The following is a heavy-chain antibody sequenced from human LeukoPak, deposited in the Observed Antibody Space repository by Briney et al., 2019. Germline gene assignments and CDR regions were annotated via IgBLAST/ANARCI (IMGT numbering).Heavy chain of an antibody. J-gene: IGHJ6*03. CDR2: INSDGSST. Sequence: GGSLRLSCAASGFTFSSYWMHWVRQAPGKGLVWVSRINSDGSSTSYADSVKGRFTISRDNAKNTLYLQMNSLRAEDTAVYYCARSDYDILTGYRAYYYYYMDVWGKGTTVTVSS. CDR3: ARSDYDILTGYRAYYYYYMDV. V-gene: IGHV3-74*01. CDR1: GFTFSSYW. D-gene: IGHD3-9*01.